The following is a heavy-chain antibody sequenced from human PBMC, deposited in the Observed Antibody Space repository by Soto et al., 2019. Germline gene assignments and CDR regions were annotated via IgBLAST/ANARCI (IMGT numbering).Heavy chain of an antibody. J-gene: IGHJ5*02. CDR1: GFTFSSYG. V-gene: IGHV3-30*18. Sequence: GGSLRLSCXASGFTFSSYGMHWVRQAPGKGLEWVAVISYDGSNKYYADSVKGRFTISRDNSKNTLYLQMNSLRAEDTAVYYCAKEAMKVRGDSWFDPWGQGTLVTVSS. D-gene: IGHD3-10*01. CDR2: ISYDGSNK. CDR3: AKEAMKVRGDSWFDP.